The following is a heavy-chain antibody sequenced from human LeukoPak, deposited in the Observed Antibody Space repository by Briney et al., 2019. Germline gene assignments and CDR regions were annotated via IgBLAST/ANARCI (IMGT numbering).Heavy chain of an antibody. J-gene: IGHJ4*02. CDR1: GYTFTSYA. Sequence: ASVKVSCKASGYTFTSYAMNWVRQAPGQGLEWMGWINTNTGNPTYAQGFTGRFVFSLDTSVSTAYLQISSLKAEDTAVYYCARDLGGGQQLVLAPFEYYFDYWGQGTLVTVSS. CDR2: INTNTGNP. D-gene: IGHD6-13*01. V-gene: IGHV7-4-1*02. CDR3: ARDLGGGQQLVLAPFEYYFDY.